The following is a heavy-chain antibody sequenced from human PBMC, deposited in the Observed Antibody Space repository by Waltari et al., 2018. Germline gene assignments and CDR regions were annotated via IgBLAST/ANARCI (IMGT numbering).Heavy chain of an antibody. CDR1: GFTFSSYG. V-gene: IGHV3-33*01. CDR2: IWDDGSNK. D-gene: IGHD1-1*01. Sequence: VQLVESGGGLVQPGRSLRLSCAASGFTFSSYGMHWVRQAPGKGLEWGAVIWDDGSNKYYADSVKGRFTISRDKSKNTLYLQMNSLRAEDTAVYYCARAWTEAIYYFDYWGQGTLVTVSS. CDR3: ARAWTEAIYYFDY. J-gene: IGHJ4*02.